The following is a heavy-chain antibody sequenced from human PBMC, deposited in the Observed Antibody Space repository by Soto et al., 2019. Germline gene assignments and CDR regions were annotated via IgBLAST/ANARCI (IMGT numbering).Heavy chain of an antibody. Sequence: QVQLVESGGGVVQPGRSLRLSCAASGFTFSSYGMHWVRQAPGKGLEWVAVIWYDGSNKYYADSVKGRFTISRDNSKNTLYLQMNSLRAEDTAVYYCARGRTIFGEGWFDPWGQGTLVTVSS. CDR3: ARGRTIFGEGWFDP. CDR2: IWYDGSNK. J-gene: IGHJ5*02. CDR1: GFTFSSYG. D-gene: IGHD3-3*01. V-gene: IGHV3-33*01.